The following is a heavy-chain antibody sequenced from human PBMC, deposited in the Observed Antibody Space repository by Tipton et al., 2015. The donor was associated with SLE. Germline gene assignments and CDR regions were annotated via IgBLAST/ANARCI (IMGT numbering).Heavy chain of an antibody. D-gene: IGHD3-3*01. J-gene: IGHJ3*02. CDR3: AREAVGSGFGAFDI. CDR1: GYTFNNYGI. Sequence: QLVQSGAEVKKPGASVKVACKASGYTFNNYGISWVRQAPGQGLEWIATIHYSGSTYYNPSLKSRVTISVDTSKNQFSLKLSSVTAADTAVYYCAREAVGSGFGAFDIWGQGTMVTVSS. V-gene: IGHV4-39*07. CDR2: IHYSGST.